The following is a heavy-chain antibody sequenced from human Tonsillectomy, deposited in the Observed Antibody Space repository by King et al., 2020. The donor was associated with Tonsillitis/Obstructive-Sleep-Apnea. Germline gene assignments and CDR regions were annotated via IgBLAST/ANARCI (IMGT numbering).Heavy chain of an antibody. D-gene: IGHD1-1*01. CDR1: GGPISSGENF. Sequence: VPLQESGPGLVKPSQSLSLNCTVSGGPISSGENFWSWIRQHPGKGLEWIGYISYSGSTYYNPSLKSRVTISADTSKNQFSLQLRSVTVADTAVYFCARTTPPYYYYHMDVWGKGTTVTVSS. J-gene: IGHJ6*03. CDR3: ARTTPPYYYYHMDV. CDR2: ISYSGST. V-gene: IGHV4-31*03.